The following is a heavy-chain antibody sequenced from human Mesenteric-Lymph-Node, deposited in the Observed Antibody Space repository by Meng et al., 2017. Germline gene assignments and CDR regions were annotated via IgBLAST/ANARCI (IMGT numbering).Heavy chain of an antibody. CDR2: ISAYNGNT. CDR3: ARDTVGATASLSDY. V-gene: IGHV1-18*01. D-gene: IGHD1-26*01. Sequence: ASVKVSCKASGYTFTSYGISWVRQAPGQGLEWMGWISAYNGNTNYAQKLQGRVTTTTDTSTSTAYMELRSLRSDDTAVYYCARDTVGATASLSDYWGQGTLVTVSS. J-gene: IGHJ4*02. CDR1: GYTFTSYG.